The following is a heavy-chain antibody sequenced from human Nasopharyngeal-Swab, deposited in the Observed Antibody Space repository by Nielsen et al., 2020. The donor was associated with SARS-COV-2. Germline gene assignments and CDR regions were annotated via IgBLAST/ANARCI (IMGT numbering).Heavy chain of an antibody. Sequence: WIRQPPGKGLEWIGEINHSGSTNYNPSLKSRVTISVDTSKNQFSLKLSSVTAADTAVYYCARGSTQQLVRDYWGQGTLVTVSS. J-gene: IGHJ4*02. D-gene: IGHD6-13*01. CDR2: INHSGST. CDR3: ARGSTQQLVRDY. V-gene: IGHV4-34*01.